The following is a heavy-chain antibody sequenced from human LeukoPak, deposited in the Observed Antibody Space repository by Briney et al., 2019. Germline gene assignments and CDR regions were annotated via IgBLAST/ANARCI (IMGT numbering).Heavy chain of an antibody. V-gene: IGHV3-23*01. CDR3: AFGDYYDSSGYRTFDY. Sequence: GGSLRLSCAASGFTRSSYAMSWVRQAPGKVRESVSASSGSGGSTDYADSVKGRFTISRDNSKNTLYLQMNSLRAEDTAMYYCAFGDYYDSSGYRTFDYWGQGILVTVSS. CDR1: GFTRSSYA. CDR2: SSGSGGST. D-gene: IGHD3-22*01. J-gene: IGHJ4*02.